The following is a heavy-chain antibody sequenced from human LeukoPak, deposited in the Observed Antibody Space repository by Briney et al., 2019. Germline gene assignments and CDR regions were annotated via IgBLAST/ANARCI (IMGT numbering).Heavy chain of an antibody. V-gene: IGHV4-34*01. CDR1: GFTFSSYA. CDR2: INHSGST. Sequence: PGGSLRLSCAASGFTFSSYAMSWIRQPPGKGLEWIGEINHSGSTNYNPSLKSRVTISVDTSKNQFSLKLSSVTAADTAVYYCARGRGVVIQSSYYYYYYMDVWGKGTTVTVSS. J-gene: IGHJ6*03. CDR3: ARGRGVVIQSSYYYYYYMDV. D-gene: IGHD3-3*01.